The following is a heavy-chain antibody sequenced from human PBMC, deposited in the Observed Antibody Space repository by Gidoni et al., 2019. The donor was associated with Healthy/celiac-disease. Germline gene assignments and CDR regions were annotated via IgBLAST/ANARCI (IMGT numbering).Heavy chain of an antibody. J-gene: IGHJ4*02. V-gene: IGHV3-11*01. CDR1: EFTFSDYY. CDR2: ISASGNSI. CDR3: ARIGYSGYHFDY. D-gene: IGHD5-12*01. Sequence: QVQLVESGGGLVKPGGSLRLCCAASEFTFSDYYMSWIRQAPGKGLEWVSYISASGNSIYYADSVKGRFTISRDNAKNSLYLQMNSLRAEDTAVYYCARIGYSGYHFDYWGQGTLVTVSS.